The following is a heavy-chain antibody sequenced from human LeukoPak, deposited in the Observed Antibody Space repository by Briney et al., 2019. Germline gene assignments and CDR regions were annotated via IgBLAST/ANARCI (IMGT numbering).Heavy chain of an antibody. D-gene: IGHD6-19*01. J-gene: IGHJ4*02. CDR1: GYSISSGYY. CDR3: ARDAGAGGWDPGLDY. Sequence: NPSETLSLTCTVSGYSISSGYYWGWIRQPPGKGLEWIGSIYHSGSTYYNPSLKSRVTISVDTSKNQFSLKLSSVTAADTAVYYCARDAGAGGWDPGLDYWGQGTLVTVSS. V-gene: IGHV4-38-2*02. CDR2: IYHSGST.